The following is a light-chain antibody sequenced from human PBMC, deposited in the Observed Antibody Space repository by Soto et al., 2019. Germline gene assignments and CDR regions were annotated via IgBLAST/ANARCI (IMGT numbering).Light chain of an antibody. CDR2: DAS. V-gene: IGKV3-11*01. CDR1: QSVSSY. CDR3: QQGSNWIT. J-gene: IGKJ5*01. Sequence: EIVFTHSSATLSLSPVERATLSCRASQSVSSYLAWYQQKPGQAPRLLIYDASNRATGIPARFSGSGSGTDFTLTISSLETEDFAVYYCQQGSNWITFGQGTRLEIK.